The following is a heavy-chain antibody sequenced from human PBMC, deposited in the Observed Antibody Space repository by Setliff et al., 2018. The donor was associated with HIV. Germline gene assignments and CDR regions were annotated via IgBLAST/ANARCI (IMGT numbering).Heavy chain of an antibody. V-gene: IGHV4-61*09. CDR1: GGSINSDSYY. J-gene: IGHJ4*02. Sequence: SETLSLTCTVFGGSINSDSYYWTWIRQPAGKGLEWIGHIHTSGSTNYNPSLKSRVTISIDTSKNQFSLKLRSATATDTALYYCARVSSSYYFLGAFDSWGQETLVTVSS. D-gene: IGHD6-13*01. CDR3: ARVSSSYYFLGAFDS. CDR2: IHTSGST.